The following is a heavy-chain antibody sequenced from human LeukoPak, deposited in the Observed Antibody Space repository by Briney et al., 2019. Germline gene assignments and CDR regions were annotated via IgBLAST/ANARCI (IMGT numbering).Heavy chain of an antibody. CDR1: GFTFSSYS. J-gene: IGHJ4*02. D-gene: IGHD4-17*01. V-gene: IGHV3-21*01. CDR2: ISSSSSYI. CDR3: AREGGYGDRSLDY. Sequence: PGGSLRLSCAASGFTFSSYSMNWVRQAPGKGLEWVSSISSSSSYIYYADSVKGRFTTSRDNVKNSLYLQMNSLRAEDTAVYYCAREGGYGDRSLDYWGQGTLVTVSS.